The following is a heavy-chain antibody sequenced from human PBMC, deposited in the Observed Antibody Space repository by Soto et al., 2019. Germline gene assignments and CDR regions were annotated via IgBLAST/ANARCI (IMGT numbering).Heavy chain of an antibody. V-gene: IGHV3-7*03. CDR2: INQDGGGT. CDR3: ARYFRGSGRYFFDY. Sequence: PAGSLRLSCGASGFTFSSSFMGWVRQAPGKGLEWVANINQDGGGTYYVDSVDGRFTISRDNAKASLSLQMNTLRGEDTAVYYCARYFRGSGRYFFDYWGQGTLVTVSS. J-gene: IGHJ4*02. D-gene: IGHD6-19*01. CDR1: GFTFSSSF.